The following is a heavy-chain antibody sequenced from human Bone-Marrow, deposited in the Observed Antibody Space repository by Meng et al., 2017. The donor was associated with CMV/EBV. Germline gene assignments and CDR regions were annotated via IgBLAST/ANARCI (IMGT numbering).Heavy chain of an antibody. Sequence: GESLKISCAASGFTFSSYAMSWVRQAPGKGLEWVAAISGSGGSTYYADSVKGRFTISRDNSKNTLYLQMNSLRAEDTAVYYCAKDSTASLFFWGQGTLVTVSS. CDR1: GFTFSSYA. J-gene: IGHJ4*02. V-gene: IGHV3-23*01. D-gene: IGHD4-17*01. CDR2: ISGSGGST. CDR3: AKDSTASLFF.